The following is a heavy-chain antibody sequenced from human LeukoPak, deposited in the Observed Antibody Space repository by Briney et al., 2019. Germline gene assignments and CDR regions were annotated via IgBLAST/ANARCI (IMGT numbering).Heavy chain of an antibody. J-gene: IGHJ4*02. V-gene: IGHV1-46*01. CDR2: INPSGGST. Sequence: ASVKVSCKASGYTFTSYYMHWVRQAPGQGLEWMGIINPSGGSTSYAQKFQGRVTMTRDTSTSTVYMELSSLRSEDTAVYYCARATCSGGSCPGGFDYWGQGTLVTVSS. CDR3: ARATCSGGSCPGGFDY. D-gene: IGHD2-15*01. CDR1: GYTFTSYY.